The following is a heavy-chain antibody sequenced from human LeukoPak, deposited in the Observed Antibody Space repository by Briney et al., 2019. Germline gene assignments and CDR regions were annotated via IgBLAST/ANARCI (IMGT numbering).Heavy chain of an antibody. V-gene: IGHV1-24*01. J-gene: IGHJ5*02. CDR2: FDPEDGET. CDR3: ARDRGGYCSSTSCPRYNWSDP. Sequence: ASVKVSCKVSGYTLTELSMHWVRQAPGKGLEWMGGFDPEDGETIYAQKFQGRVTMTRDTSISTAYMELSRLRSDDTAVYYCARDRGGYCSSTSCPRYNWSDPWGQGTLVTVSS. CDR1: GYTLTELS. D-gene: IGHD2-2*01.